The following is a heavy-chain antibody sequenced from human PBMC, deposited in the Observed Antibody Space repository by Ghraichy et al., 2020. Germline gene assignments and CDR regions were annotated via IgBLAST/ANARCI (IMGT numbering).Heavy chain of an antibody. V-gene: IGHV3-11*01. J-gene: IGHJ3*02. CDR2: ISSSGSTI. CDR1: GFTFSDYY. CDR3: ARDPSGSYYENAFDI. D-gene: IGHD1-26*01. Sequence: GGSLRLSCAASGFTFSDYYMSWIRRAPGKGLEWVSYISSSGSTIYYADSVKGRFTISRDNAKNSLYLQMNSLRAEDTAVYYCARDPSGSYYENAFDIWGQGTMVTVSS.